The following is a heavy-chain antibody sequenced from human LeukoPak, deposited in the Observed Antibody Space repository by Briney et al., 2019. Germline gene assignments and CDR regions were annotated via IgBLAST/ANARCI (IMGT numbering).Heavy chain of an antibody. CDR1: GFTFSSYS. V-gene: IGHV3-21*01. D-gene: IGHD1-26*01. J-gene: IGHJ4*02. CDR2: ISSSSSYI. Sequence: GGSLRLSCAASGFTFSSYSMNWVRQAPGKGLEWVSSISSSSSYIYYADSVKGRFAISRDNAKNPLYLQMNSLRAEDTAVYYCARKRAGSNFDHWGQGTLVTVSS. CDR3: ARKRAGSNFDH.